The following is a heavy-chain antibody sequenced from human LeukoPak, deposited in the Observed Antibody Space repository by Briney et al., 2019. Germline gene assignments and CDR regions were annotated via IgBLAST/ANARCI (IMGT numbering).Heavy chain of an antibody. J-gene: IGHJ6*02. Sequence: ASVKVSCKASGYTFTSYGISWVRQAPGQGLEWMGWISAYNGNTNYAQKLQGRVTMTTDTSTSTAYMELRSLRSDDTAVYYCAGAGYPIVYYYGMDVWGQGTTVTVSS. V-gene: IGHV1-18*01. CDR3: AGAGYPIVYYYGMDV. CDR1: GYTFTSYG. CDR2: ISAYNGNT. D-gene: IGHD2-8*01.